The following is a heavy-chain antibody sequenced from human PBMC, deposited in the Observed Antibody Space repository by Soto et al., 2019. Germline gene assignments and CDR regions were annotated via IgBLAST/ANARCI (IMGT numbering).Heavy chain of an antibody. CDR2: IYYSGST. CDR3: DRVNTIFRGVRGIFYYYYGMDV. CDR1: GGSISSGDSY. V-gene: IGHV4-30-4*01. J-gene: IGHJ6*02. D-gene: IGHD3-10*01. Sequence: PLETLSLTCTVSGGSISSGDSYWCWIRQPPGKGLEWIGYIYYSGSTYYNPSLKSRVTISVDTSKNQFSLKLSSVTAADTAVYYCDRVNTIFRGVRGIFYYYYGMDVWAQGTTVTVSS.